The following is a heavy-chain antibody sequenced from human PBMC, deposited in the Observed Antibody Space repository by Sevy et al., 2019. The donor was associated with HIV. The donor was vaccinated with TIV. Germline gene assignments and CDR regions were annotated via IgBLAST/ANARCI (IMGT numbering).Heavy chain of an antibody. CDR1: GFTFSNYD. D-gene: IGHD2-21*02. J-gene: IGHJ4*02. CDR3: ARLFSCGGDCYYLDY. CDR2: ISHDGNDK. Sequence: GGSPRLSCAASGFTFSNYDMHWVRQAPGKGLEWVAVISHDGNDKNYADSVKVRFTISRDDFKNTLYLQMSSLRPEDTAVYFCARLFSCGGDCYYLDYWGQGALVTVSS. V-gene: IGHV3-30-3*01.